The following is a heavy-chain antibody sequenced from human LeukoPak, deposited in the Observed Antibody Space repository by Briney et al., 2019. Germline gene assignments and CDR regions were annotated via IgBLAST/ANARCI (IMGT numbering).Heavy chain of an antibody. CDR1: GYIFTGYN. D-gene: IGHD3-3*01. Sequence: AAVKVSRKASGYIFTGYNIHWVRQGPGQGMEGMGWININSGGTDYAQKVQGRVIMTRDTDITTAYMQLNSLISDDTAVYYCARGLAIFGVVIPTFFDSWGQGTLVTVSS. V-gene: IGHV1-2*02. J-gene: IGHJ4*02. CDR2: ININSGGT. CDR3: ARGLAIFGVVIPTFFDS.